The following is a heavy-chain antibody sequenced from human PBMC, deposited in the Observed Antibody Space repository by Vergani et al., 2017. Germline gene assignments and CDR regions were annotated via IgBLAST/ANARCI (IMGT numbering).Heavy chain of an antibody. CDR2: ISGSGLST. D-gene: IGHD2-15*01. V-gene: IGHV3-23*01. CDR3: ARDMVWRHGGGAFDI. CDR1: GFTFSSYA. Sequence: EVQLLESGGGLVQPGGSLRLSCAASGFTFSSYAMSWVRQAPGKGLEWVSAISGSGLSTYYADSVKGRFTISRDNAKNSRYLQMNSLRAEDTAVYYCARDMVWRHGGGAFDIWGQGTMVTVSS. J-gene: IGHJ3*02.